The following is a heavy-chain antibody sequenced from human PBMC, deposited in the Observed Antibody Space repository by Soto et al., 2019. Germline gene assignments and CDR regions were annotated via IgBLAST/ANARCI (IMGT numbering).Heavy chain of an antibody. J-gene: IGHJ4*02. CDR2: VYSRGSR. CDR1: GGSVSNSKYS. V-gene: IGHV4-39*01. CDR3: VSQRTSLLTQAYVAY. Sequence: PSATLPLTCPVSGGSVSNSKYSSAWFRQSPRTGLGWTGRVYSRGSRYSKSSAKRRVTIAVDTSKNRCCRKLNSVSATDTAVYYRVSQRTSLLTQAYVAYWAQGALVTIS. D-gene: IGHD1-26*01.